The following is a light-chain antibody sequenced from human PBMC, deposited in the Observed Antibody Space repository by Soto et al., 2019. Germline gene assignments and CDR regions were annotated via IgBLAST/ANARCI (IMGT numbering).Light chain of an antibody. J-gene: IGLJ1*01. CDR2: RND. CDR3: AAWDDSLSGFHV. V-gene: IGLV1-47*01. CDR1: TPNIGTNY. Sequence: QSVLTHPPSASGTPGQRVTISCSGSTPNIGTNYVYWYQQLPGTAPKLLIYRNDQRPSGVPDRFSGSKPGTSASLAISGLRSEDEADYFCAAWDDSLSGFHVFGTGTKVTVL.